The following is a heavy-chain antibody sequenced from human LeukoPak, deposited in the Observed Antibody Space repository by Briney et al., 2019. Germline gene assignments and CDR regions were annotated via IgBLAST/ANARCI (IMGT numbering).Heavy chain of an antibody. J-gene: IGHJ4*02. V-gene: IGHV1-18*04. CDR2: ISAYNGNT. D-gene: IGHD6-19*01. CDR3: ALAPVAGTNYVDY. Sequence: ASVKVSCKASGYTFTIYYMHWVGQAPGQGLEWMGWISAYNGNTNYAQKLQGRVTMTTDTSTSTAYMELRSLRSDDTAVYYCALAPVAGTNYVDYWGQGTLVTVSS. CDR1: GYTFTIYY.